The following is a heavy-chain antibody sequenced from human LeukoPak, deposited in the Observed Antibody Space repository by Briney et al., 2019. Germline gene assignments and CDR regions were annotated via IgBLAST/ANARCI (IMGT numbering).Heavy chain of an antibody. CDR2: IYTSGST. CDR1: GGSISSYY. J-gene: IGHJ4*02. D-gene: IGHD3-10*01. V-gene: IGHV4-4*07. Sequence: SETLSLTCTVSGGSISSYYWSWIRQPAGKGLEWIGRIYTSGSTNYNPSLKSRVTMSVDTSKNQFSLKLSSVTAEDTAVYYCASVERGYYGSGSYFDYWGQGTLVTVSS. CDR3: ASVERGYYGSGSYFDY.